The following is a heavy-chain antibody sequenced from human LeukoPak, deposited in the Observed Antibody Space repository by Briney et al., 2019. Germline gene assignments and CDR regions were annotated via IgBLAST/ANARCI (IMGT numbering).Heavy chain of an antibody. Sequence: ASVKVSFKASVYTFTSYDFNWVRQATAQGLEWMGWMNTNSGNTGYSQKFQGRVTIIRNTSISTTYMELSSLRSGDAAVYYCARGLRRKGVNTCTVGYWGQGTLVTVSS. D-gene: IGHD3-16*01. CDR1: VYTFTSYD. CDR2: MNTNSGNT. CDR3: ARGLRRKGVNTCTVGY. V-gene: IGHV1-8*01. J-gene: IGHJ4*02.